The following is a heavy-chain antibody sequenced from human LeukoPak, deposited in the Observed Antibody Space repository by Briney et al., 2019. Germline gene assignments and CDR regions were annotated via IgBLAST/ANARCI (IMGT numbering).Heavy chain of an antibody. CDR3: ARAIGGPKLLYMDV. V-gene: IGHV3-21*01. J-gene: IGHJ6*03. D-gene: IGHD3-10*01. Sequence: GGSLRLSCAASGFTFSSYSMNWVRQAPGKGLEWVSSISTGGSYIYYADSVKGRFTISRDNAKNSLYLQMNSLRAEDTAVYYCARAIGGPKLLYMDVWGKGTTVTISS. CDR1: GFTFSSYS. CDR2: ISTGGSYI.